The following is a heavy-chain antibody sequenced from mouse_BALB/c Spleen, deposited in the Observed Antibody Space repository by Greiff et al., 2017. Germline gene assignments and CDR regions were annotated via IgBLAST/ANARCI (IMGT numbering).Heavy chain of an antibody. J-gene: IGHJ2*01. CDR1: GFTFSSFG. V-gene: IGHV5-17*02. D-gene: IGHD2-1*01. CDR2: ISSGSSTI. CDR3: ARGSTGFDY. Sequence: EVKVVESGGGLVQPGGSRKLSCAASGFTFSSFGMHWVRQAPEKGLEWVAYISSGSSTIYYADTVKGRFTISRDNPKNTLFLQMTSLRSEDTAMYYCARGSTGFDYWGQGTTLTVSS.